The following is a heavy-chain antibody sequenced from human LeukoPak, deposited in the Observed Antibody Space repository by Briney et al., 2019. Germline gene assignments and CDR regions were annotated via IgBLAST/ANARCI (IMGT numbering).Heavy chain of an antibody. D-gene: IGHD3-22*01. CDR2: ISGSGGST. V-gene: IGHV3-23*01. CDR3: AKEAMIVVVITPNWFDP. Sequence: PGGSLRLSCAASGFTFSSYGMSWVRQAPGKGLEWVSAISGSGGSTYYADSVKGRFTISRDNSKNTLYLQMNSLRAEDTAVYYCAKEAMIVVVITPNWFDPWGQGTLVTVSS. CDR1: GFTFSSYG. J-gene: IGHJ5*02.